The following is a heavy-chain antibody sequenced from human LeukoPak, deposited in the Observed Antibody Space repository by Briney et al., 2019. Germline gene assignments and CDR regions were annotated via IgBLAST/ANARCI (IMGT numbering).Heavy chain of an antibody. CDR1: GFTFSNYG. CDR3: AKDRGGDQWLDFDY. V-gene: IGHV3-30*02. CDR2: IRYDGSNK. J-gene: IGHJ4*02. D-gene: IGHD6-19*01. Sequence: GGSLRLSCAASGFTFSNYGIHWVRQAPGKGLEWVAFIRYDGSNKHYVDSVKGRFTISRDNSKNTVNLQMNSLRAEDTAVYYCAKDRGGDQWLDFDYWGQGTLVTVSS.